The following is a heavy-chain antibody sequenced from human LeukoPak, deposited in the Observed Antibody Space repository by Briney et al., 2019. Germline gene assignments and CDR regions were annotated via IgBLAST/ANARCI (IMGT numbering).Heavy chain of an antibody. CDR1: GFNFGAYA. Sequence: GGSLRLSCTASGFNFGAYAMSWVRQAPGKGLEWVGFVTSQAFGGRIEYAASVRGRFTVSRDDSKSTAYLQMNSLKTEDTAVYFCTRNGRGCSSTSCYAGRFDPWGQGTQVIVSS. CDR3: TRNGRGCSSTSCYAGRFDP. J-gene: IGHJ5*02. CDR2: VTSQAFGGRI. D-gene: IGHD2-2*01. V-gene: IGHV3-49*04.